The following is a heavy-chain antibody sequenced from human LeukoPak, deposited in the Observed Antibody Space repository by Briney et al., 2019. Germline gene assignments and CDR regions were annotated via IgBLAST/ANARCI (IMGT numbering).Heavy chain of an antibody. CDR1: GFTFSSFT. V-gene: IGHV3-23*01. CDR2: ISGSGNTT. Sequence: GGSLRLSCAASGFTFSSFTMSWVRLAPGKGLEWVSTISGSGNTTFYADFVRGRFTTSRDNSKNTLDPQMNSLRVEDTAVYYCAKERALLWFGQFSRGCMDVWGQGTTVSVSS. CDR3: AKERALLWFGQFSRGCMDV. J-gene: IGHJ6*02. D-gene: IGHD3-10*01.